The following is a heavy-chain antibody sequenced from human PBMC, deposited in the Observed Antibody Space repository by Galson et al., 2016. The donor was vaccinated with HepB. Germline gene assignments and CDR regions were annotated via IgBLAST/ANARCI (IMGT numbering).Heavy chain of an antibody. CDR1: GFAFSDYY. CDR2: ISGGGRDT. V-gene: IGHV3-11*06. J-gene: IGHJ6*02. D-gene: IGHD1-1*01. Sequence: SLRLSCAASGFAFSDYYMSWIRQAPGRGLEWLSFISGGGRDTNYADSVRGHFTVSRDNANNLLYLQMNSLSVEDTAIYSCARGPGRSTNCPTSYYGMDVWGQGTTVTVSS. CDR3: ARGPGRSTNCPTSYYGMDV.